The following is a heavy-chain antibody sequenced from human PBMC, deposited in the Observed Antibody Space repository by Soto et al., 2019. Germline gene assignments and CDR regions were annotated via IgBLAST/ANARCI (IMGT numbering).Heavy chain of an antibody. CDR2: ISSNGGST. CDR3: ARAKGSVNYYYYYMDV. D-gene: IGHD3-10*01. CDR1: GFTFSSYA. V-gene: IGHV3-64*01. Sequence: RGSLRLSCAASGFTFSSYAMHWVRQAPGKGLEYVSAISSNGGSTYYANSVKGRFTISRDNSKNTLYLQMGSLRAEDMAVYYCARAKGSVNYYYYYMDVWGKGTTVTVSS. J-gene: IGHJ6*03.